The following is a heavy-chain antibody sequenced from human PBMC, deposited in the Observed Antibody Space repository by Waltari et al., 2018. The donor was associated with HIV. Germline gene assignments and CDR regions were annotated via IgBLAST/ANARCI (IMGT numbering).Heavy chain of an antibody. Sequence: QLQLQGSGPGLVKSSETLSLTCTVSGGSMTSSSYYWGWIRQPPGKGLEWIGSMSYSGSTYHNPSLRSRRTISVDTSKNQFSLKLTSVTAADTAVYYCARSFSGYSNYFDPWGQGTLVTVSS. CDR2: MSYSGST. CDR3: ARSFSGYSNYFDP. CDR1: GGSMTSSSYY. V-gene: IGHV4-39*01. J-gene: IGHJ5*02. D-gene: IGHD4-4*01.